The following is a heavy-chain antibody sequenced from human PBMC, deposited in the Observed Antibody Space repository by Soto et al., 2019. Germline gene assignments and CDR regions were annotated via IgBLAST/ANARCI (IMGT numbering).Heavy chain of an antibody. V-gene: IGHV4-34*01. CDR1: GGSFSGYY. Sequence: SETLSLTCAVYGGSFSGYYWSWIRQPPGKGLEWIGEINHSGSTNYNPSLKSRVTISVDTSKNQFSLKLSSVTAADTAVYYCARAPRIAAAGSNWFDPWGQGTLVTVSS. J-gene: IGHJ5*02. D-gene: IGHD6-13*01. CDR3: ARAPRIAAAGSNWFDP. CDR2: INHSGST.